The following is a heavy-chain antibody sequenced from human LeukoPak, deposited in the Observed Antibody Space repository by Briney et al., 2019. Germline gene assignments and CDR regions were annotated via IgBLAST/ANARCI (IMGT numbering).Heavy chain of an antibody. D-gene: IGHD4-17*01. J-gene: IGHJ4*02. CDR3: AKSGGVTTTLGY. Sequence: GGSLRLSCAASGFTFSSYAMHWVRQAPGKGLEWVAVISYDGSNKYYADSVKGRFTISGDNSKNTLYLQMNSLRAEDTAVYYCAKSGGVTTTLGYWGQGTLVTVSS. V-gene: IGHV3-30*04. CDR2: ISYDGSNK. CDR1: GFTFSSYA.